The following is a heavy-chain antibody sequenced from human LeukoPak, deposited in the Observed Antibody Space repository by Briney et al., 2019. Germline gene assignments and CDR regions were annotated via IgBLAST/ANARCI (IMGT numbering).Heavy chain of an antibody. CDR2: IYVSGGST. D-gene: IGHD2/OR15-2a*01. CDR1: GFTFSSYG. Sequence: GGSLGLSCAASGFTFSSYGMSWVRQAPGKGLEWVSAIYVSGGSTFYADSVKGRFTVSRDNSKNTLYLQMNSLRAEDTAIYYCAKDALLLSTNDAFDIWGQGTMVTVSS. V-gene: IGHV3-23*01. CDR3: AKDALLLSTNDAFDI. J-gene: IGHJ3*02.